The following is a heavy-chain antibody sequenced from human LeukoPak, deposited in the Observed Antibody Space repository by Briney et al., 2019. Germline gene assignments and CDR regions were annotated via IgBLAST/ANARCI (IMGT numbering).Heavy chain of an antibody. CDR1: GGAISSYF. CDR3: ARTPPYADYEIDY. J-gene: IGHJ4*02. D-gene: IGHD4-17*01. CDR2: IYYGGST. Sequence: SETQSLTCTVSGGAISSYFWSWIRQPPGKGLEWVGYIYYGGSTSYNPSLKSRVSISVDTSKNQFSLRLSSVTAADTAVYYCARTPPYADYEIDYWGQGSLVTVST. V-gene: IGHV4-59*08.